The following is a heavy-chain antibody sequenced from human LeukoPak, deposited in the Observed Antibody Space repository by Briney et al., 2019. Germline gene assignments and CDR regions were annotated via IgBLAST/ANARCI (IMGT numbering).Heavy chain of an antibody. Sequence: SETLSLTCTVSGGSISSYYWSWIRQPAGKGLEWIGRIYTSGSTNYNPSLKSRVTMSVDTSKNQFSLKLSSATAADTAVYYCARSPGYGSGSYFWFDPWGQGTLVTVSS. CDR1: GGSISSYY. D-gene: IGHD3-10*01. J-gene: IGHJ5*02. V-gene: IGHV4-4*07. CDR2: IYTSGST. CDR3: ARSPGYGSGSYFWFDP.